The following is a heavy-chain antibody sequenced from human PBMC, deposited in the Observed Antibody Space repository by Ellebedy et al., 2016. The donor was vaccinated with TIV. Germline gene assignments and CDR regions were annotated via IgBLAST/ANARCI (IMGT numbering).Heavy chain of an antibody. J-gene: IGHJ4*02. Sequence: AASVKVSCKASGYTFTSYAMHWVRQAPGQRLEWMGWINAGNGNTKYSQKFQGRVTVTRDTSANTAYMDLSSLRSEDTAVYYCARGRGDGYNLNLYYWGQGALVSVSS. CDR2: INAGNGNT. D-gene: IGHD5-24*01. V-gene: IGHV1-3*01. CDR1: GYTFTSYA. CDR3: ARGRGDGYNLNLYY.